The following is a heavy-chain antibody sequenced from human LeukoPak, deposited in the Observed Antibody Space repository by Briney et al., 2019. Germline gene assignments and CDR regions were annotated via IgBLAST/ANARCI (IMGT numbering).Heavy chain of an antibody. V-gene: IGHV3-7*03. D-gene: IGHD1-1*01. CDR1: GFTFSNFW. Sequence: PGGSLRLSCVVSGFTFSNFWMSWVRQAPGKGLEWVANIKVDGSEKYYAESVKGRFTISRDNAENSLYLQMNSLRVEASAIYYCGKKTGSTGEAFDYWGQGTLVTVSS. CDR3: GKKTGSTGEAFDY. J-gene: IGHJ4*02. CDR2: IKVDGSEK.